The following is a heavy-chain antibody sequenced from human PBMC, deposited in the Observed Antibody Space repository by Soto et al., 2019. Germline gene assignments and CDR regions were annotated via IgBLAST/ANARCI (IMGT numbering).Heavy chain of an antibody. J-gene: IGHJ4*02. CDR3: ARPGYSSDFDY. V-gene: IGHV4-30-4*01. D-gene: IGHD6-19*01. CDR1: SGSISSSDYY. Sequence: PSETLSLTCSVSSGSISSSDYYWSLVRQPPGKGLEWIGYINYSGRTYYKPSLKSRVSISIDTSKNQFSLRLTSVTAEDTAVYYCARPGYSSDFDYWGQGVLVTVSS. CDR2: INYSGRT.